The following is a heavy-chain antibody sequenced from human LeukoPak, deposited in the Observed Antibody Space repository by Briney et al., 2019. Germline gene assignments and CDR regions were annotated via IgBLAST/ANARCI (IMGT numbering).Heavy chain of an antibody. CDR3: ARLDIVVVVAAGSFDY. Sequence: PGGSLRLSCAASGFTFSIYSMNWVRQAPGKGLEWIGSICYSGSTYYNPSLKSRVTISVDTSKNQFSLKLSSVTAADTAVYYCARLDIVVVVAAGSFDYWGQGTLVTVSS. J-gene: IGHJ4*02. V-gene: IGHV4-39*01. D-gene: IGHD2-15*01. CDR2: ICYSGST. CDR1: GFTFSIYSMN.